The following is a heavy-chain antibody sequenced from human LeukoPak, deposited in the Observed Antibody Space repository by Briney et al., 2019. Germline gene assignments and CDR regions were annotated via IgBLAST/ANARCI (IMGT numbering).Heavy chain of an antibody. CDR1: GYTFTNHG. CDR2: INPNSGGT. CDR3: ARARAAANRFDP. Sequence: GASVKVSCKASGYTFTNHGINWVRQAPGQGLEWMGWINPNSGGTNYAQKFQGRVTMTRDTSISTAYMELSRLRSDDTAVYYCARARAAANRFDPWGQGTLVTVSS. J-gene: IGHJ5*02. D-gene: IGHD6-13*01. V-gene: IGHV1-2*02.